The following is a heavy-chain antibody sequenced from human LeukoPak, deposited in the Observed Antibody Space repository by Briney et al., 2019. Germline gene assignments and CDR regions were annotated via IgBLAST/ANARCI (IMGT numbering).Heavy chain of an antibody. V-gene: IGHV3-23*01. Sequence: GGSLRLSCAASGFTFSNYAMTWVRQAPGKGLEWVSTISGSSGSTYYADSVKGRFTIYRDNPKNTLYLQMNSLRAEDTAIYYCAKRPGKAAAGPFDPWGQGTLVTVSS. CDR2: ISGSSGST. CDR3: AKRPGKAAAGPFDP. CDR1: GFTFSNYA. D-gene: IGHD6-13*01. J-gene: IGHJ5*02.